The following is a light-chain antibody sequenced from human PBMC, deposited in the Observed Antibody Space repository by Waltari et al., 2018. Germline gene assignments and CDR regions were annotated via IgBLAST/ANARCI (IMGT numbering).Light chain of an antibody. CDR3: QQSYTAPYT. CDR2: AAS. CDR1: ESIGKY. J-gene: IGKJ2*01. Sequence: DIQMTQSPSSLSASVGDRITITCRASESIGKYLNWYQQRPGKAPQLLIHAASNLQSGAPSRFSGSGPGTAFTLTISSLRPEDSATYYCQQSYTAPYTFGQGTHLEVK. V-gene: IGKV1-39*01.